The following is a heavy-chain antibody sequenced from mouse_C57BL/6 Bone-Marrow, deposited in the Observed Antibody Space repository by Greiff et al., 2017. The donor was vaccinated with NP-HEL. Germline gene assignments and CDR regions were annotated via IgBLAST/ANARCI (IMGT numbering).Heavy chain of an antibody. Sequence: EVQLQQSGPVLVKPGASVKMSCKASGYTFTDYYMNWVKQSHGKSLEWIGVINPYNGGTSYNQKFKGKATLTVDKSSSTAYMELNSMTSEDSAVYYCAREEDDYDGYYYAMDYWGQGTSVTVSS. V-gene: IGHV1-19*01. CDR2: INPYNGGT. CDR1: GYTFTDYY. J-gene: IGHJ4*01. D-gene: IGHD2-4*01. CDR3: AREEDDYDGYYYAMDY.